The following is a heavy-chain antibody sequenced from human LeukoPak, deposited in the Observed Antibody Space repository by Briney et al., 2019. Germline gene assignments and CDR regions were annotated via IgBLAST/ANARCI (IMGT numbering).Heavy chain of an antibody. V-gene: IGHV3-48*01. CDR2: ISSSSTI. J-gene: IGHJ4*02. CDR1: GFTFSSYS. Sequence: GGSLRLACAASGFTFSSYSMNWVRQAPGKGLEWVSYISSSSTIYYADSAKGRFTISRDNAKNSLYLQKNSLRAEDTAVYYCARAPGIAAAGVFDYWGQGTLVTVSS. D-gene: IGHD6-13*01. CDR3: ARAPGIAAAGVFDY.